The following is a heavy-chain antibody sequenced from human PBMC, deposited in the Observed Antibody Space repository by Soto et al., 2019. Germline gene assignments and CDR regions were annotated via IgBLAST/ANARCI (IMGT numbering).Heavy chain of an antibody. J-gene: IGHJ4*02. CDR3: AKGKGSTSCEQFDY. Sequence: GGSLRLSCAASGFTFSSYAMSWVRQAPGKGLECVSGISYSGGSTYYADSVKGRFTISRDNSKNTLYLQMSSLRAEDTAVYFCAKGKGSTSCEQFDYWGQGTLVTVSS. CDR1: GFTFSSYA. D-gene: IGHD2-2*01. CDR2: ISYSGGST. V-gene: IGHV3-23*01.